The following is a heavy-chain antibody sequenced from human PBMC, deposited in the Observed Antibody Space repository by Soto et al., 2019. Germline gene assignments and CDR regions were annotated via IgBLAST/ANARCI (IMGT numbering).Heavy chain of an antibody. V-gene: IGHV3-30-3*01. Sequence: GGSLRLSCAASGFTFSSYAMHWVRQAPGKGLEWVAVISYDGSNKYYADSVKGRFTISRDNSKNTLYLQMNSLRAEDTAVYYCARDAHYDSSGYDAFDIWGQGTMVTVSS. D-gene: IGHD3-22*01. CDR3: ARDAHYDSSGYDAFDI. J-gene: IGHJ3*02. CDR2: ISYDGSNK. CDR1: GFTFSSYA.